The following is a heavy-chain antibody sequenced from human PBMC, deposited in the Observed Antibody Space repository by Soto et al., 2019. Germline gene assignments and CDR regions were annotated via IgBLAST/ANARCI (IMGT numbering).Heavy chain of an antibody. CDR2: INHSGST. CDR3: ARGGRLRTDY. CDR1: GGSFSGYY. V-gene: IGHV4-34*01. J-gene: IGHJ4*02. D-gene: IGHD5-12*01. Sequence: QVQLQQWGAGLLKPSETLSLTCAVYGGSFSGYYWSWIRQPPGKGLEWIGEINHSGSTNYNPSLKSRVTISVDTSKNQFSLKLSSVTAADTAVYYCARGGRLRTDYWGQGPLVTVSS.